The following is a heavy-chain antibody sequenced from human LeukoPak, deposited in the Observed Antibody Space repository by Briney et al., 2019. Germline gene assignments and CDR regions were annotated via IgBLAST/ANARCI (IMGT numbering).Heavy chain of an antibody. CDR1: GFTFSSYA. D-gene: IGHD3-22*01. CDR3: AERAYYYDSSGAPFDY. V-gene: IGHV3-23*01. CDR2: ISGSGGST. J-gene: IGHJ4*02. Sequence: PGRSLRLSCAASGFTFSSYAMSWVRQAPGKGLEWVSAISGSGGSTYYADSVKGRFTISRDNSKNTLYLQMNSLRAEDTAVYYCAERAYYYDSSGAPFDYWGQGTLVTVSS.